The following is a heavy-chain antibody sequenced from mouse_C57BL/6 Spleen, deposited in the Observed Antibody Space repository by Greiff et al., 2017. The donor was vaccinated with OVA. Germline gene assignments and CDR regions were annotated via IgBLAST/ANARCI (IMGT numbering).Heavy chain of an antibody. V-gene: IGHV1-52*01. D-gene: IGHD1-1*01. CDR1: GYTFTSYW. Sequence: QVQLQQPGAELVRPGSSVKLSCKASGYTFTSYWMHWVKQRPIQGLEWIGNIDPSDSETHYNQKFKDKATLTVDKSSSTAYMQLSSLTSEDSAVYYCARRDGRWSWFAYWGQGTLVTVSA. J-gene: IGHJ3*01. CDR2: IDPSDSET. CDR3: ARRDGRWSWFAY.